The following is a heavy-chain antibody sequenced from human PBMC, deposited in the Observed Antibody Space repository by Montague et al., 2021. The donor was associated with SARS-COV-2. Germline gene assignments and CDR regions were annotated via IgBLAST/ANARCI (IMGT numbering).Heavy chain of an antibody. CDR2: IHHSGSA. Sequence: SETLSLTCAVSGGSISSSNWWIGEIHHSGSANYNPSLKSRVTMPVDRSKNHFSLRLSSVTAADTAMYYCARGGYGGWTGYYFDYWGQGTLVTVSS. CDR1: GGSISSSNW. J-gene: IGHJ4*02. CDR3: ARGGYGGWTGYYFDY. V-gene: IGHV4-4*02. D-gene: IGHD4/OR15-4a*01.